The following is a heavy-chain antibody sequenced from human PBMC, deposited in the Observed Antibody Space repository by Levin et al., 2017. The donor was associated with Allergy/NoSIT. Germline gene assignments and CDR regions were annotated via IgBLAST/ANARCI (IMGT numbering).Heavy chain of an antibody. D-gene: IGHD3-16*02. CDR3: ATEGAENYGYTWGGYRGDVPPTFNF. CDR2: VKSKTDYGTT. J-gene: IGHJ4*02. V-gene: IGHV3-15*01. Sequence: GGSLRLSCAASGFNFPHAWMTWVRQVPGKGLEWLGHVKSKTDYGTTDYAAPVKDRFSISRDDSINTMYLVMNSLKAEDTGIYYCATEGAENYGYTWGGYRGDVPPTFNFWGQGTPVTVSS. CDR1: GFNFPHAW.